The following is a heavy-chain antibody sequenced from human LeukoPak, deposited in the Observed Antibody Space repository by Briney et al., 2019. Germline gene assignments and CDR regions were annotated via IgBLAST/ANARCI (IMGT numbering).Heavy chain of an antibody. CDR3: AKTLTYYFDY. CDR1: GFTLKDYA. J-gene: IGHJ4*02. D-gene: IGHD4-17*01. CDR2: ISGSGGST. Sequence: GRSLRLSCAASGFTLKDYAMHWVRQAPGKGLEWVSAISGSGGSTYYADSVKGRFTISRDNSKNTLYLQMNSLRAEDTAVYYCAKTLTYYFDYWGQGTLVTVSS. V-gene: IGHV3-23*01.